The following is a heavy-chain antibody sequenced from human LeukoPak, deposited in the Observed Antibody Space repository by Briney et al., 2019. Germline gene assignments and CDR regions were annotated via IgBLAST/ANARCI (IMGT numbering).Heavy chain of an antibody. Sequence: GGSLRLSCAASGFTFSSYAMSWVRQAPGKGLEWVSAISGSGGSTYYADSVKGRFTISRDNSKNTLYLQMNSLRAEDTAVYYCARGVLNPQLYGYWGQGTLVTVSS. J-gene: IGHJ4*02. D-gene: IGHD2-2*01. CDR3: ARGVLNPQLYGY. V-gene: IGHV3-23*01. CDR2: ISGSGGST. CDR1: GFTFSSYA.